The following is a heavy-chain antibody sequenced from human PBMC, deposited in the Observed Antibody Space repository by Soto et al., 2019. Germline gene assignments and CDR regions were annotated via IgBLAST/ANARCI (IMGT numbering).Heavy chain of an antibody. CDR3: ARDLTPLYGSGSYYPSHDAFDI. Sequence: QGLEWMGWISAYNGNTNYAQKLQGRVTMTTDTSTSTAYMELRSLRSDDTAVYYCARDLTPLYGSGSYYPSHDAFDIWGQGTMVTVSS. D-gene: IGHD3-10*01. J-gene: IGHJ3*02. V-gene: IGHV1-18*01. CDR2: ISAYNGNT.